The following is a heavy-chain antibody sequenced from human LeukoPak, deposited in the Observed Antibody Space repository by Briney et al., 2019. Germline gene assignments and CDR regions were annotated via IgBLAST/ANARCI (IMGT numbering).Heavy chain of an antibody. V-gene: IGHV3-53*01. CDR2: IYSGGST. Sequence: GGSLRLSCAASGFTVSSNYMSWVRQAPGKGLEWVSVIYSGGSTYYADSVKGRFTISRDNSKNTLYLQMNSLRAEDTAVYYCASAPTLAYCGGDCYFFQHWGRGTLVTVSS. CDR1: GFTVSSNY. J-gene: IGHJ1*01. D-gene: IGHD2-21*02. CDR3: ASAPTLAYCGGDCYFFQH.